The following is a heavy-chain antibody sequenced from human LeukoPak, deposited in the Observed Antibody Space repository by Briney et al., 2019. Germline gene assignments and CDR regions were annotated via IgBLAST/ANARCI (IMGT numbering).Heavy chain of an antibody. V-gene: IGHV3-30*18. J-gene: IGHJ4*02. CDR3: AKDHAHYYGSGSYFDY. CDR1: GFTFSSYG. CDR2: ISYDGSNK. Sequence: GRSLRLSCAASGFTFSSYGMHWVRQAPGKGLEWVAVISYDGSNKYYADSVKGRFTISRDNSKNTLYRQMTSLRAEDTAVYYCAKDHAHYYGSGSYFDYWGQGTLVTVSS. D-gene: IGHD3-10*01.